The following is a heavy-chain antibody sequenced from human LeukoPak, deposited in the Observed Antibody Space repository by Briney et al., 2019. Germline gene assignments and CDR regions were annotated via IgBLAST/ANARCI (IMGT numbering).Heavy chain of an antibody. CDR3: AKDIRAAYYNILAGYDY. CDR2: ISWNGGSI. V-gene: IGHV3-9*01. J-gene: IGHJ4*02. CDR1: GITLDDYA. Sequence: GGSLRLSCAASGITLDDYAMHWVRQGPGKGLEWVSGISWNGGSIGYADSVKGRSTIYRDTAKNSLYLQMNSLRAEDTALYYCAKDIRAAYYNILAGYDYWGQGTLVTVSS. D-gene: IGHD3-9*01.